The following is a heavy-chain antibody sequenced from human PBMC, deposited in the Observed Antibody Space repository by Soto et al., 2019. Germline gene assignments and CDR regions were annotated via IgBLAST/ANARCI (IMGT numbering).Heavy chain of an antibody. J-gene: IGHJ3*02. CDR2: IKSKTDGGTT. Sequence: GGSLRLSCAASGCTFSNAWMNWVRQAPGKGLEWVGCIKSKTDGGTTDYAAPVKGRFTISRDDSKNTLYLQMNSLKTEDTAVYYCTTGADIVVVPGAMGYAFDIWGQGTMVPVS. CDR3: TTGADIVVVPGAMGYAFDI. D-gene: IGHD2-2*01. V-gene: IGHV3-15*07. CDR1: GCTFSNAW.